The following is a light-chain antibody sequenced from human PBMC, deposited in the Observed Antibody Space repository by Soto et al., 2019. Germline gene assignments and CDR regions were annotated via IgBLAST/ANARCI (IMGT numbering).Light chain of an antibody. J-gene: IGKJ1*01. CDR1: QTISSRS. V-gene: IGKV3-20*01. CDR2: DAS. Sequence: EIVLTQSTGTLSLSPGERATLSCRASQTISSRSLAWYQQKPGQAPRLLIFDASSRATGIPDRFSGGGSGTDFTLTISRLEPEDFAVYYCLQYGSSPRTFGQGTKVDIK. CDR3: LQYGSSPRT.